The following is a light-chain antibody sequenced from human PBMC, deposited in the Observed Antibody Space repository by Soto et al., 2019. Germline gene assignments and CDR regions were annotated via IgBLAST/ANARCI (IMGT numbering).Light chain of an antibody. CDR2: WAS. Sequence: DIVMTQSPDSLAVSLGERATINCKSSQSVLYSSNNKNYLAWYQQKPGQPPKLLIYWASTRESGVPDRFSGSGSGTDFTLTISSLQAEDVAVYYCQQHYNIPFTFVPGTKVDIK. V-gene: IGKV4-1*01. CDR3: QQHYNIPFT. CDR1: QSVLYSSNNKNY. J-gene: IGKJ3*01.